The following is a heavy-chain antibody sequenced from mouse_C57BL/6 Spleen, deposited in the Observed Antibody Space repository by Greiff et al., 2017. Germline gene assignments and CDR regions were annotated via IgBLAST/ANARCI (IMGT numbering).Heavy chain of an antibody. D-gene: IGHD2-3*01. CDR3: APICDGYYTFAY. CDR2: INPYNGGT. V-gene: IGHV1-19*01. Sequence: VQLQQSGPVLVKPGASVQMSCKASGYTFTDYYMNWVKQSHGKSLEWIGVINPYNGGTSYNQKFKGKATVTVDKSSSTAYMELNSLTSEDSAVYYCAPICDGYYTFAYWGQGTLVTVSA. CDR1: GYTFTDYY. J-gene: IGHJ3*01.